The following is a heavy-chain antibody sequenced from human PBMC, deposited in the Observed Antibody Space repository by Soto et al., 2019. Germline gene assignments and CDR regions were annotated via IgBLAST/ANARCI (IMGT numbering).Heavy chain of an antibody. J-gene: IGHJ5*02. CDR2: IYTSGST. CDR1: CGSISGYY. D-gene: IGHD1-26*01. V-gene: IGHV4-4*07. CDR3: ARAGAYEVKGNNWFDP. Sequence: SETRSLTCTVSCGSISGYYWSWIRQPAGKGLEWIGRIYTSGSTNYNPSLKSRVTLSVDTSKNQFSLKLTSVTAADTAVYYCARAGAYEVKGNNWFDPWGQGTLVTVSS.